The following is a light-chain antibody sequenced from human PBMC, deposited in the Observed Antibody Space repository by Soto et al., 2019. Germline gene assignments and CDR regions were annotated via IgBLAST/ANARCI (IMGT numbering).Light chain of an antibody. Sequence: NFLLTQPHSVSESPGKTVTISCTGSSGSLASSYVQWYQQRPGSAPTTVIYESDQRPSGVPDRFSGSIDSSSNSASLTISGLKTEDEADYYCQSYDSSNVIFGGGTKLTVL. CDR1: SGSLASSY. J-gene: IGLJ2*01. CDR2: ESD. CDR3: QSYDSSNVI. V-gene: IGLV6-57*02.